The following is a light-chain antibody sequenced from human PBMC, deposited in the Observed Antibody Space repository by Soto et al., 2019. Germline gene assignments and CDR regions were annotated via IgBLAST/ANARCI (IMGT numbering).Light chain of an antibody. CDR1: ESISIW. Sequence: DIQMTQSPSTLSASVGDTVTITCRASESISIWLAWYQQKPGKAPKLLIYKASSLESGVPSRFSGSGSGTEFTLTISSLQPDDFATYYCQQYNSYSPTFGQGTKVDIK. CDR3: QQYNSYSPT. CDR2: KAS. V-gene: IGKV1-5*03. J-gene: IGKJ1*01.